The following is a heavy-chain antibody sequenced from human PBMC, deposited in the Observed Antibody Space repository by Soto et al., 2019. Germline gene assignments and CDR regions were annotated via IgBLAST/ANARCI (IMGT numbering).Heavy chain of an antibody. Sequence: EVQLLESGGGLVQPGGSLRLSCAASGFTFSSFAMNWVRQAPGKGPEWVSSISDSGVSTYYADSVKGRCTISRDNSKNTLYLQMNSLRAEDTAVYYCAKARFWSGYDPTGGGMDVWGQGTTVTVSS. J-gene: IGHJ6*02. CDR2: ISDSGVST. CDR3: AKARFWSGYDPTGGGMDV. V-gene: IGHV3-23*01. D-gene: IGHD3-3*01. CDR1: GFTFSSFA.